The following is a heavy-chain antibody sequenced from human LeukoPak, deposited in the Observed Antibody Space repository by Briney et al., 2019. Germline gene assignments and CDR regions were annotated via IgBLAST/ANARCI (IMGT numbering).Heavy chain of an antibody. V-gene: IGHV3-23*01. CDR3: AKDRCSGGSCYSRYYFDY. D-gene: IGHD2-15*01. Sequence: GGSLRLSCAASGFTFSSYAMSWVRQAPGKGLEWVSAISGSGGSTYYADSVKGRFTISRDNSKNTLYLQMNSLRAEDTAVYYCAKDRCSGGSCYSRYYFDYWGQGTLVTVSS. J-gene: IGHJ4*02. CDR1: GFTFSSYA. CDR2: ISGSGGST.